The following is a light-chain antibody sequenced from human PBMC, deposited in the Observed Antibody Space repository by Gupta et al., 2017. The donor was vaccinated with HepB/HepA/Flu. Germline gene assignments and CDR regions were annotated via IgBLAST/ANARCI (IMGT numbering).Light chain of an antibody. CDR1: QSISSY. V-gene: IGKV1-39*01. J-gene: IGKJ1*01. CDR2: AAS. CDR3: QQRDSTMWT. Sequence: DIQLTQSPSSLSASVGDRVTITCRASQSISSYLNWYQQKPGKAPKLLIYAASSLQSGVPSRFSGSGSGTDFTLTISRLQPEDFATYYCQQRDSTMWTFGQGTKVEIK.